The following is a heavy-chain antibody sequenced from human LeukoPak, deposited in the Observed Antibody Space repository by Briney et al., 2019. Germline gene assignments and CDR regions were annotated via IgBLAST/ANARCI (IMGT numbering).Heavy chain of an antibody. CDR2: IWYDGSNK. CDR1: GFTFSSYG. J-gene: IGHJ6*02. CDR3: ARQESLRFLEWLPHYYYYYGMDV. D-gene: IGHD3-3*01. Sequence: PGRSLRLSCAASGFTFSSYGMHWVRQASGKGLEWVAVIWYDGSNKYYADSVKGRFTISRDNSKNTLYLQMNSLRAEDTAVYYCARQESLRFLEWLPHYYYYYGMDVWGQGTTVTVPS. V-gene: IGHV3-33*01.